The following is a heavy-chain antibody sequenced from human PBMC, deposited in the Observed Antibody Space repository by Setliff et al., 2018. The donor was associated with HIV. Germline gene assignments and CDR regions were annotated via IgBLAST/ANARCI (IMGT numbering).Heavy chain of an antibody. CDR2: IYDSEST. D-gene: IGHD4-17*01. J-gene: IGHJ5*02. V-gene: IGHV4-30-4*08. Sequence: SETLSLTCTVSGGSISSGDYYWSWIRQPPGKGLEWIGNIYDSESTYYNPSLKSRVTISVDTSKNQFSLKLKSVTAADTAVYYCARAPGPYGDYNWFDPWGQGALVTVSS. CDR3: ARAPGPYGDYNWFDP. CDR1: GGSISSGDYY.